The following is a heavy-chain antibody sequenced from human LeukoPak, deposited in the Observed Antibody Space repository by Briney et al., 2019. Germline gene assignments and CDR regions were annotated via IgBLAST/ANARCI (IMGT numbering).Heavy chain of an antibody. V-gene: IGHV1-69*01. CDR1: GGTFSSYA. D-gene: IGHD3-10*01. Sequence: GSSVKVSCKASGGTFSSYAISWVRQAPGQGLEWMGGIIPIFGTANYAQKFQGRVTITADESTSTAYMELSSLRSEDTAVYYCARSSMVRGVIHKSDDYWGQGTLVTVSS. CDR2: IIPIFGTA. CDR3: ARSSMVRGVIHKSDDY. J-gene: IGHJ4*02.